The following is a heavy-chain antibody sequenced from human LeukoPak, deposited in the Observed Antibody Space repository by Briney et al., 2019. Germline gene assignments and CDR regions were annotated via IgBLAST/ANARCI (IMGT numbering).Heavy chain of an antibody. Sequence: GRSLRLSCSASGFTFSNFAMHWVRQAPGKGLECVAVISYQGNNKNYADSVNGPFSIYIYNSNNTLYLKMNSLRGEDTAVYYCARGQFRLSSHDSSGFDYWGQGTLVTVSS. CDR3: ARGQFRLSSHDSSGFDY. V-gene: IGHV3-30*04. J-gene: IGHJ4*02. D-gene: IGHD3-22*01. CDR1: GFTFSNFA. CDR2: ISYQGNNK.